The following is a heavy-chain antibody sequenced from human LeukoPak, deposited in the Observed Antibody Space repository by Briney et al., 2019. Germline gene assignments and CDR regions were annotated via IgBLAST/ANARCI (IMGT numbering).Heavy chain of an antibody. J-gene: IGHJ4*02. CDR1: RFTFSSYG. V-gene: IGHV3-30*18. CDR3: AKDRGYSYGYFDY. Sequence: PGGSLRLSCAASRFTFSSYGMHWVRQAPGNGLEWVALISYDGSSKYYTDSVKGRFTISRDNSKNTLYLQMDGLRAEDTAVYYCAKDRGYSYGYFDYWGQGTLVTVSS. D-gene: IGHD5-18*01. CDR2: ISYDGSSK.